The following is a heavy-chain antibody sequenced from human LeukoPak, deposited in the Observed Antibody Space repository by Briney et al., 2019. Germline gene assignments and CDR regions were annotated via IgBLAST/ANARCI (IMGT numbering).Heavy chain of an antibody. D-gene: IGHD5-12*01. CDR2: MDPNSGNT. J-gene: IGHJ4*02. CDR1: GYTFTSYD. Sequence: ASVKVSCKASGYTFTSYDINWVRQATGQGLEWMGWMDPNSGNTGYAQKFQGRVTMTRNTSISTAYMELSSLRSEDTAVYYCARVYSGYALTDYWAQGTLVTVSS. CDR3: ARVYSGYALTDY. V-gene: IGHV1-8*01.